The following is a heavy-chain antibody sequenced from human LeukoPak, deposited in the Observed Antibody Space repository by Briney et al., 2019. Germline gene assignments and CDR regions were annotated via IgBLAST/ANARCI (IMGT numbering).Heavy chain of an antibody. CDR3: ARDPYCSSSNCSPFDY. D-gene: IGHD2-2*01. J-gene: IGHJ4*02. Sequence: GASVKVSCKASGGTFSSYAISWVRQAPGQGLEWMGIINPNGGGTSYAQKFQGRVTMTRDTSTSTVYMELNSLRSDDAAVYYCARDPYCSSSNCSPFDYWGQGTLVTVSS. V-gene: IGHV1-46*01. CDR1: GGTFSSYA. CDR2: INPNGGGT.